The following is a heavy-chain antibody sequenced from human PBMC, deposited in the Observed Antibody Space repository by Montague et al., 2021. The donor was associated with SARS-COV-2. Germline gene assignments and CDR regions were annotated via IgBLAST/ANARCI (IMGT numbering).Heavy chain of an antibody. V-gene: IGHV4-39*01. CDR3: ARHLRVGNRWNGFEADY. D-gene: IGHD1-1*01. J-gene: IGHJ4*02. CDR2: IFYSGST. CDR1: GDSISSTDHY. Sequence: SETLSLTCTVSGDSISSTDHYWAWMRQPPGKGLERIASIFYSGSTYYNPSLKSRVTISVDTSKNLFSLQLNSVTPADTSVYYCARHLRVGNRWNGFEADYWGQGALVSVSS.